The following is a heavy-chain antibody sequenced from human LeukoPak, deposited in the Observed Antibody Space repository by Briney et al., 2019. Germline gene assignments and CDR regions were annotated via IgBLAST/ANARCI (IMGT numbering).Heavy chain of an antibody. CDR3: ARDYFPPLRLVTYYDSSGYYSYLGWFDP. Sequence: ASVKVSCKASGYTFTSYGISWVRQAPGQGLEWMGWISAYNGNTNYAQKLQGRVTMTTDTSTSTAYMELRSLRSDDTAVYYCARDYFPPLRLVTYYDSSGYYSYLGWFDPWGRGTLVTVSS. V-gene: IGHV1-18*01. CDR1: GYTFTSYG. D-gene: IGHD3-22*01. CDR2: ISAYNGNT. J-gene: IGHJ5*02.